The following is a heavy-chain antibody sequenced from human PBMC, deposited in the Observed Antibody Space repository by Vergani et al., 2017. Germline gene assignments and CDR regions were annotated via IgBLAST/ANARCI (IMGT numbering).Heavy chain of an antibody. CDR3: ARDLVRAAWIVATIRDDYGMDV. CDR1: GYTLTELS. Sequence: QVQLVQSGAEVKKPGASVKVSCKVSGYTLTELSMHWVRQAPGKGLAWMGGFDPEDGETIYAQKFQGRVTMTRDTSMSTAYRELSRLRSDDTAVYYCARDLVRAAWIVATIRDDYGMDVWGQGTTVTVSS. CDR2: FDPEDGET. J-gene: IGHJ6*02. V-gene: IGHV1-24*01. D-gene: IGHD5-12*01.